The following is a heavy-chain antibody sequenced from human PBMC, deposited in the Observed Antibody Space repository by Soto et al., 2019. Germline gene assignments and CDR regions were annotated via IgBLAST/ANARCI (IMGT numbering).Heavy chain of an antibody. J-gene: IGHJ5*02. D-gene: IGHD6-6*01. CDR2: IIPIFGTA. V-gene: IGHV1-69*13. Sequence: SVKVSCKASGGTFSSYAISWVRQAPGQGLEWMGGIIPIFGTANYAQKFQGRVTITADESTSTAYMELSSLRSEDTAVYYCARGGSIAARNWFDPWGQGTLVTVSS. CDR1: GGTFSSYA. CDR3: ARGGSIAARNWFDP.